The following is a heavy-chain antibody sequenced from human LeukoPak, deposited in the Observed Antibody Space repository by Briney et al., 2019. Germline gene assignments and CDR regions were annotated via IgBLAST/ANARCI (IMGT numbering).Heavy chain of an antibody. J-gene: IGHJ4*02. D-gene: IGHD4-17*01. Sequence: QSGGSLRLSCAASGFTVSSNYMSWVRQAPGKGLEWVSVIYSGGSTYYADSVKGRFTISRDNSKNTLYLQMNSLRAEDTAVYYCATQPYGDYEEWGQGTLVTVSS. CDR1: GFTVSSNY. CDR3: ATQPYGDYEE. CDR2: IYSGGST. V-gene: IGHV3-53*01.